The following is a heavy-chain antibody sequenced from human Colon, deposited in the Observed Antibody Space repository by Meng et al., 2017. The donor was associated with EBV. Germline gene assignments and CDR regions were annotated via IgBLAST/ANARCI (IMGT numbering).Heavy chain of an antibody. D-gene: IGHD6-25*01. J-gene: IGHJ4*02. V-gene: IGHV4-31*03. CDR1: GGSVSSGGYY. CDR3: ARVSSGWDYFDY. CDR2: IYYSGST. Sequence: QLQLREVGHGLLTPPHPLSPTCTVSGGSVSSGGYYLTWIRQHPGKGLELFGHIYYSGSTFYNPSLKRRVIISIDTSKNQFSLNLRSVTAADTAVYYCARVSSGWDYFDYWGQGTLVTVSS.